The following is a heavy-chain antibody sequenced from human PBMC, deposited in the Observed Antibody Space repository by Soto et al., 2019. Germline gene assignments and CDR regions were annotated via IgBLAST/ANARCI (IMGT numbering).Heavy chain of an antibody. V-gene: IGHV3-21*01. CDR1: GFTFSNYT. Sequence: EVQLVESGGGLVKPGGSLRVSCAASGFTFSNYTMNWVRQAPGKGLEWVSAISSSSLYIYYADSVEGRFTISRDNAKKSLYLQMNSQGAEDTAVYYCARANYDFWSGSSNYFGMDVWGQGTAVTVSS. CDR3: ARANYDFWSGSSNYFGMDV. CDR2: ISSSSLYI. J-gene: IGHJ6*02. D-gene: IGHD3-3*01.